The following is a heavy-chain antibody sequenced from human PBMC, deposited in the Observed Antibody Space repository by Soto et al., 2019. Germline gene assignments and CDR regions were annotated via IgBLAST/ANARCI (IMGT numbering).Heavy chain of an antibody. CDR3: AKDTSSSPYYMDV. Sequence: EVQVLESGGGSVQPGGSLRLSCAASGFTFSNFAMSWVRHAPGKGLEWVSEITGSTGTTYYADSVRGRFIISRDNSQNTRHLQMNSLRPEDTAVYYGAKDTSSSPYYMDVWGKGTTVTVSS. CDR1: GFTFSNFA. CDR2: ITGSTGTT. J-gene: IGHJ6*03. V-gene: IGHV3-23*01. D-gene: IGHD2-2*01.